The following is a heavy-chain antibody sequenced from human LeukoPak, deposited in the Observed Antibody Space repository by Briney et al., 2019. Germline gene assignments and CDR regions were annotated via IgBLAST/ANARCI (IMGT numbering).Heavy chain of an antibody. D-gene: IGHD6-13*01. Sequence: PSETLSLTCTVSGGSISSSSYYWDWIRQPPGKGLEWIGSVYYSGSTYYNPSLKSRVTISVDTSKNQFSLKLSSVTAADTAVYYCARHIAATGIWGQGTMVTVSS. V-gene: IGHV4-39*01. J-gene: IGHJ3*02. CDR3: ARHIAATGI. CDR2: VYYSGST. CDR1: GGSISSSSYY.